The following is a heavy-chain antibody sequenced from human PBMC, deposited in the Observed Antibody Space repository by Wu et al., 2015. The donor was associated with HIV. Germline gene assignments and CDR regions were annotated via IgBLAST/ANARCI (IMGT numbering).Heavy chain of an antibody. CDR2: IYYSGST. D-gene: IGHD2-15*01. V-gene: IGHV4-59*08. J-gene: IGHJ4*02. CDR3: ARQSCSGDSCYLPLDY. CDR1: GGYISDHY. Sequence: VQLQESGPRLVKPSETLSLSCTVSGGYISDHYWSWIRQPPGQGLERIGYIYYSGSTKYNPSLKSRVTISLDTPKEQFSLKLSSVTAADTAIYYCARQSCSGDSCYLPLDYWGQGALVTVSS.